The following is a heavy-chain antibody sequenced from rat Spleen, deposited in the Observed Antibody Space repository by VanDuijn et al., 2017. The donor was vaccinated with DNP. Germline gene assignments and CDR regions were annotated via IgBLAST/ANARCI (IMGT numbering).Heavy chain of an antibody. D-gene: IGHD4-3*01. Sequence: EVQLVESGGGLVQPGRSLKLSCAASGFTFSDYNMAWVRQAPKKGLEWVATIIYDVNRTYYRDSVKGRFIISRDNAKSTLYLQMDSLRSEDTATYYCARWFNSGYYFDYWGQGVMVTVSS. CDR3: ARWFNSGYYFDY. J-gene: IGHJ2*01. CDR2: IIYDVNRT. CDR1: GFTFSDYN. V-gene: IGHV5S10*01.